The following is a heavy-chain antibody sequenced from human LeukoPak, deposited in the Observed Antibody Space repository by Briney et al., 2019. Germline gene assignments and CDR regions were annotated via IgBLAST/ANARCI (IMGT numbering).Heavy chain of an antibody. CDR2: ISGSGGTT. D-gene: IGHD3-22*01. J-gene: IGHJ4*02. Sequence: PGGSLRLSCAASGFTFSNYVMSWVGQAPGKGLERVSGISGSGGTTYYADSVKGRFTISRDNSKNTLYLQMNSLRAEDTAVYYCASTIYSSGYCYDYWGQGTLVTVSS. CDR3: ASTIYSSGYCYDY. V-gene: IGHV3-23*01. CDR1: GFTFSNYV.